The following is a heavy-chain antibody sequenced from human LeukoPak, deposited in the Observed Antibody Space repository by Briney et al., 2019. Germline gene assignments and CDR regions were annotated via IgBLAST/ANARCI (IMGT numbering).Heavy chain of an antibody. CDR2: IRSKAYGGTT. V-gene: IGHV3-49*04. J-gene: IGHJ4*02. Sequence: GRSLRPSCTASGFTFGDYAMSWVRQAPGKGLEWVGFIRSKAYGGTTEYAASVKGGFTISRDDSKSIAYLQMNSLKTEDTAVYYCTRVGRFGYYFDYWGQGTLVTVSS. D-gene: IGHD3-10*01. CDR1: GFTFGDYA. CDR3: TRVGRFGYYFDY.